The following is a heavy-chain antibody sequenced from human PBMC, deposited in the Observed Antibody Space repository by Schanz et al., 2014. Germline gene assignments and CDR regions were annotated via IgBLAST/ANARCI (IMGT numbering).Heavy chain of an antibody. CDR3: AKLSSSGRLAGYFDY. CDR1: GFTFSKYW. CDR2: IKQDGSEK. Sequence: EVQLLESGGGLVQPGGSLRLSCGGSGFTFSKYWMSWVRQAPGKGLEWVANIKQDGSEKYYVDAVKGRFTISRDNAKNSLFLQINSLRVEDTAIYYCAKLSSSGRLAGYFDYWGQGALVTVSS. V-gene: IGHV3-7*05. J-gene: IGHJ4*02. D-gene: IGHD6-19*01.